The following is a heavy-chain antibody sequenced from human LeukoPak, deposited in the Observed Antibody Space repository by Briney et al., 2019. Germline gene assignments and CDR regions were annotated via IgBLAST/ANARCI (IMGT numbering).Heavy chain of an antibody. CDR1: GYTFTSYD. Sequence: ASVKVSCKASGYTFTSYDINWVRQATGQGLEWMGWMNPNSGNTGYAQKFQGRVTMTRNTSISTAYMELSSLRSEDTAVYYCARVGRSPAYFDYWGQGTLVTVSS. CDR3: ARVGRSPAYFDY. V-gene: IGHV1-8*01. D-gene: IGHD1-26*01. CDR2: MNPNSGNT. J-gene: IGHJ4*02.